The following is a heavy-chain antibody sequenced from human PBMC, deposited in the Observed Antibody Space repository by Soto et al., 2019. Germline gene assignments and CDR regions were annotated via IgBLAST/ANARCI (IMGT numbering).Heavy chain of an antibody. D-gene: IGHD3-3*01. CDR2: ISVYNGNT. CDR3: ARGSQNYDF. Sequence: AASVKVSCKVSGYTFNTYGITWVRQAPGQGLEWVGWISVYNGNTKYGEKVQDRVTMTTDTSTSTAYMELRSLRSDDTAVYYCARGSQNYDFWGQGTLVTVSS. V-gene: IGHV1-18*04. CDR1: GYTFNTYG. J-gene: IGHJ4*02.